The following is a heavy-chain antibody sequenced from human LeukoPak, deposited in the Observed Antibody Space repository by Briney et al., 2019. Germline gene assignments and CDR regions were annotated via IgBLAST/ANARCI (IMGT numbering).Heavy chain of an antibody. CDR1: GGSISYYY. Sequence: PSETLSLTCTVSGGSISYYYWSWIRQSPGKGLEWIGYIYYSGTTNYNPTLKSRVTISVDTSKNQFSLQLRSVTAADTAVYYCAREDPQTTVPEGMDVWGQGTTVTVSS. J-gene: IGHJ6*02. CDR3: AREDPQTTVPEGMDV. D-gene: IGHD4-17*01. V-gene: IGHV4-59*01. CDR2: IYYSGTT.